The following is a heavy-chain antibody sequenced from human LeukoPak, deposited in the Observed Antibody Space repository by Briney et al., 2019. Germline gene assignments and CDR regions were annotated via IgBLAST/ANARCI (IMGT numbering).Heavy chain of an antibody. CDR3: ARDDTYRGYYYYGMDV. CDR1: GFTFSSYS. J-gene: IGHJ6*02. Sequence: GGSLRLSCAVSGFTFSSYSMNWVRQAPGKGLEWVSSISSSSSYIYYADSVKGRFTISRDNAKNSLYLQMNSLRAEDTAVFYCARDDTYRGYYYYGMDVWGQGTTVTVSS. V-gene: IGHV3-21*01. CDR2: ISSSSSYI. D-gene: IGHD3-10*01.